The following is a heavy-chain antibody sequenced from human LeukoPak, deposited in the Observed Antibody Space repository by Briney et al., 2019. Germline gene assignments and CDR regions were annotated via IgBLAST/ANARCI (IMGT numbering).Heavy chain of an antibody. CDR3: ALADIVVVPAAMPHYGMDV. D-gene: IGHD2-2*01. CDR1: GGTFSSYA. V-gene: IGHV1-69*06. CDR2: IIPIFGTA. J-gene: IGHJ6*04. Sequence: ASVKVSCKASGGTFSSYAISWVRQAPGQGLEWMGGIIPIFGTANYAQKFQGRVTITADKSTSTAYMELSSLRSEDTAVYYCALADIVVVPAAMPHYGMDVWGKGTTVTVSS.